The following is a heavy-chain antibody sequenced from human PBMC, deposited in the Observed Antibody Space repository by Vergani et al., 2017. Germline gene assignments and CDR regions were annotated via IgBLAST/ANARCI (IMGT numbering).Heavy chain of an antibody. Sequence: QVQLQESGPGLVKPSQTLSLTCTVSGGSINSHNYYWSWIRQPAGKGLEGIGRIHTSGSTNYNPSLKSRVTMSEDTSKNQFSLNRTSVTAADTAVYFCARGSCLGGSCYKPRFDYWGQGILVTVSS. V-gene: IGHV4-61*02. CDR1: GGSINSHNYY. D-gene: IGHD2-15*01. CDR2: IHTSGST. J-gene: IGHJ4*02. CDR3: ARGSCLGGSCYKPRFDY.